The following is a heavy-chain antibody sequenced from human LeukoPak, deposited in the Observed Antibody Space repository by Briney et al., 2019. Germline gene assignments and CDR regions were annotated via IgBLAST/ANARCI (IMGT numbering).Heavy chain of an antibody. CDR1: GGAVRSGSYY. CDR2: IYYSGSS. V-gene: IGHV4-61*01. D-gene: IGHD4-17*01. J-gene: IGHJ4*02. Sequence: SETLSLTCTVSGGAVRSGSYYWSWIRQPPGKGLEWIGYIYYSGSSKYNPSLKSRVTISIDTSKNQFSLKLSSVTAADTAVYYCARAARDYEIDYWGQGTLVTVSS. CDR3: ARAARDYEIDY.